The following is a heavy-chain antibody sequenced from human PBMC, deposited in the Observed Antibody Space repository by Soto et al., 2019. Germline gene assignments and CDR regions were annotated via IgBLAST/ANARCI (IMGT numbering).Heavy chain of an antibody. CDR2: IYYSGST. V-gene: IGHV4-31*03. CDR1: GGSISSGGYY. Sequence: QVQLQESGPGLVKPSQTLSLTCTVSGGSISSGGYYWSWIRQHPGKGLEWIGYIYYSGSTYYNPSRKSRDTISVDTSKTQFCLKLSSVTAADTAVYYCARVGVGSGYCFDYWGQGTLVTVSS. CDR3: ARVGVGSGYCFDY. J-gene: IGHJ4*02. D-gene: IGHD3-22*01.